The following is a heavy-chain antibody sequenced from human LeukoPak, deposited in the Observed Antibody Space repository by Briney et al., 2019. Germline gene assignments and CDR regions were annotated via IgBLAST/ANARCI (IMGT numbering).Heavy chain of an antibody. J-gene: IGHJ5*02. V-gene: IGHV4-34*01. CDR1: GGSFSGYY. CDR2: INHSGST. Sequence: PLETLSLTCAVYGGSFSGYYWSWIRQPPGKGLEGIGEINHSGSTNYNPSLKSRVTISIDTSKNQFSLKLSSVTAADTAVYYCARWYYDFWSGSRWFDPWGQGTLVTVSS. D-gene: IGHD3-3*01. CDR3: ARWYYDFWSGSRWFDP.